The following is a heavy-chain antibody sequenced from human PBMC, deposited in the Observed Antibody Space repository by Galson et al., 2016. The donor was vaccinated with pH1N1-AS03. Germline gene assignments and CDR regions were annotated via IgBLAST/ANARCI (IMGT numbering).Heavy chain of an antibody. CDR2: IFWDGET. CDR3: ARSTHVNEGLDF. CDR1: VH. Sequence: VHVAWIRQPPGKALEWLALIFWDGETRYRPSLRSRLTITKDTSKNQVVLTMTNMDPVDTATYYCARSTHVNEGLDFWGQGTLVTVSS. V-gene: IGHV2-5*02. D-gene: IGHD2-8*01. J-gene: IGHJ4*02.